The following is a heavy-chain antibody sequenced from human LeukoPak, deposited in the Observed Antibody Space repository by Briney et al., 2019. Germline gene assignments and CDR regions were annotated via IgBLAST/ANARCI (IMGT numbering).Heavy chain of an antibody. V-gene: IGHV1-18*04. D-gene: IGHD2-2*01. J-gene: IGHJ4*02. Sequence: ASVKVSCKASGYTSTSYGISWVRQAPGQGLEWMGWISAYNGNTNYAQKLQGRVTMTTDTSTSTAYMELRSLRSDDTAVYYCARDLWVPAAPHYFDYWGQGTLVTVSS. CDR2: ISAYNGNT. CDR1: GYTSTSYG. CDR3: ARDLWVPAAPHYFDY.